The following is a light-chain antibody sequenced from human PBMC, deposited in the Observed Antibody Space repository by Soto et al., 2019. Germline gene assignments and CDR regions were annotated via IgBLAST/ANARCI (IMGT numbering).Light chain of an antibody. CDR1: QSLLHSNGNNY. J-gene: IGKJ4*01. V-gene: IGKV2-28*01. Sequence: DIGMIQSPVSLSVTPGASASISCRSTQSLLHSNGNNYLDWYLQQPGQSPQLMIFLGSNRASGVTDKLNCSVSSTDFTLKISRVEAGDVVVYYCMQDLQTPQLTFVGGTKVEIK. CDR2: LGS. CDR3: MQDLQTPQLT.